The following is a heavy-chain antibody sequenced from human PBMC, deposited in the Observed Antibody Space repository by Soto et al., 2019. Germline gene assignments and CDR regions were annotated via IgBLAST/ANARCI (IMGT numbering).Heavy chain of an antibody. CDR1: GFTFSSYG. D-gene: IGHD3-3*01. Sequence: QVQLVESGGGVVQPGRSLRLSCAASGFTFSSYGMHWVRQAPGKGLEWVAVISYDGSNKYYADSVKGRFTISRDNXXNTLYLQMNSLRAEDTAVYYCAKPYDFWSGYSADYWGQGTLVTVSS. J-gene: IGHJ4*02. CDR3: AKPYDFWSGYSADY. CDR2: ISYDGSNK. V-gene: IGHV3-30*18.